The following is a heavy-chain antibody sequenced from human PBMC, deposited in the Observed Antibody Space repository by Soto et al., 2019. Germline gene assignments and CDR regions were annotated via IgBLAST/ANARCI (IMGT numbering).Heavy chain of an antibody. J-gene: IGHJ6*02. CDR3: ARQIRNGDYLSYYYYYTMDV. D-gene: IGHD4-17*01. Sequence: SVKVSCKASGGTFNSYAINWVRQAPGQGLEWMGGIIPIFGTANYAQKFQGRVTITADESTSTAYMELSSLRSEDTAIYYCARQIRNGDYLSYYYYYTMDVWGQGTTVTVSS. V-gene: IGHV1-69*13. CDR1: GGTFNSYA. CDR2: IIPIFGTA.